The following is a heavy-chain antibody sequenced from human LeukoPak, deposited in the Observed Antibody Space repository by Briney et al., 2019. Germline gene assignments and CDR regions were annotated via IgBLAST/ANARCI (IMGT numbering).Heavy chain of an antibody. CDR2: ISSSSSYI. J-gene: IGHJ4*02. CDR3: ARILNSSRLFDY. V-gene: IGHV3-21*01. D-gene: IGHD6-13*01. CDR1: GLTFSTYS. Sequence: GGSLRLSCAVSGLTFSTYSMTWVRQAPGKGLEWVSSISSSSSYIYYADSVKGRFTISRDNAKNSLYLQMNSLRAEDTAVYYCARILNSSRLFDYWGQGTLVTVSS.